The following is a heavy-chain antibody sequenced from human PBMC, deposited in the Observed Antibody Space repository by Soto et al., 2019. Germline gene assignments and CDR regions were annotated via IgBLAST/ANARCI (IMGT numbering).Heavy chain of an antibody. D-gene: IGHD2-8*02. V-gene: IGHV4-34*01. CDR3: ARDKITGLFDY. CDR2: INHSGRT. J-gene: IGHJ4*02. CDR1: GGSFSGYY. Sequence: QVQLQQWGAGLLKPSETLSLTCAVYGGSFSGYYWTWIRQPPGTGLEWLGEINHSGRTNYNPSLKIRVTISVDTSKNQFSLKLTSVTAADPAVYYCARDKITGLFDYWGQGTLVTVSS.